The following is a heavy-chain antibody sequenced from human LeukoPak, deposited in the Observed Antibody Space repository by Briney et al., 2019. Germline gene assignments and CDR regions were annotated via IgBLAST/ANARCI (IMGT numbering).Heavy chain of an antibody. V-gene: IGHV4-39*07. J-gene: IGHJ3*02. CDR3: ASQGPYYYGSGSYSKPLDAFDI. D-gene: IGHD3-10*01. Sequence: PSETLSLTCSVSGGSISSSSYYWGWIRQPPGKGLEWIGSIYYSGRTYYNPPLKSRVTISVDTSKNQFSLKLSSVTAADTAVYYCASQGPYYYGSGSYSKPLDAFDIWGQGTMVTVSS. CDR1: GGSISSSSYY. CDR2: IYYSGRT.